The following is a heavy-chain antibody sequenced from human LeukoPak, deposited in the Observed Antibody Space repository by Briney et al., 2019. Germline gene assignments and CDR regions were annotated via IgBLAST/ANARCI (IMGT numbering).Heavy chain of an antibody. CDR2: ISSSSSTI. J-gene: IGHJ4*02. CDR3: ARVGYYDSSGPLDY. Sequence: PGGSLRLSCAASGFTFSSYSMNWVRQAPGKGLEWVSYISSSSSTIYYADSVKGRFTISRDNAKNSLYLQMNSLRAEDTAVYYCARVGYYDSSGPLDYWGQGTLVTVSS. D-gene: IGHD3-22*01. CDR1: GFTFSSYS. V-gene: IGHV3-48*01.